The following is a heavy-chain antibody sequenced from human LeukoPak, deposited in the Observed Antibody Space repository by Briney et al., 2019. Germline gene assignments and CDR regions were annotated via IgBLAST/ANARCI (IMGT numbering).Heavy chain of an antibody. CDR3: ARDRYDSHPMDV. Sequence: PSETLSLTCTVSGDSISSGGYYWSWIRQHPGKGLEWIGYIYYSGSTYYSPSLKSRATISVDTSKNQFSLNLSSVTAADTAVYYCARDRYDSHPMDVWGQGTTVTVSS. CDR2: IYYSGST. D-gene: IGHD3-3*01. V-gene: IGHV4-31*03. CDR1: GDSISSGGYY. J-gene: IGHJ6*02.